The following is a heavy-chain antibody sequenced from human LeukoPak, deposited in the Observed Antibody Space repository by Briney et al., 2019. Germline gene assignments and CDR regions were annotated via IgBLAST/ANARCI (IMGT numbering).Heavy chain of an antibody. D-gene: IGHD6-6*01. CDR1: GYTFTSYD. CDR2: MNPNSGNT. V-gene: IGHV1-8*01. CDR3: AREGSSDYYYYYMDV. Sequence: ASVKVSCKASGYTFTSYDINWVRQATGQRLEWMGWMNPNSGNTGYAQKFQGRVTMTRNTSISTAYMELSSLRSEDTAVYYCAREGSSDYYYYYMDVWGKGTTVTVSS. J-gene: IGHJ6*03.